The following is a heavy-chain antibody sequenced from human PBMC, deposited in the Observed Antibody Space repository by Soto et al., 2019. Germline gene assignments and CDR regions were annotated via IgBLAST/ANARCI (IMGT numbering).Heavy chain of an antibody. V-gene: IGHV4-4*07. CDR2: IYTSGST. CDR3: AREVMITFGGDWFDP. CDR1: GGSISSYY. J-gene: IGHJ5*02. D-gene: IGHD3-16*01. Sequence: QVQLQESGPGLVKPSETLSLTCTVSGGSISSYYWSWIRPPAGKGLEWIGRIYTSGSTNDNPSLKSGYTMPVDTSKNQFSLKLSSVTAADTDVYYCAREVMITFGGDWFDPWVQGTLVTVSS.